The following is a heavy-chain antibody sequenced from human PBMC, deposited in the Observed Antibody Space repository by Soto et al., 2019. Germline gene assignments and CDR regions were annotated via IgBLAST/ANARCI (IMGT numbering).Heavy chain of an antibody. D-gene: IGHD1-1*01. CDR3: ARGRGLYNSGRSQLDS. CDR1: GDSFSKYT. CDR2: VIPRFGTT. J-gene: IGHJ4*02. Sequence: AASVKVSCKASGDSFSKYTVNWVRQAPRQGLEWVGGVIPRFGTTNFAPTLQGRVTITADQSMNTVYMELSSLRSEDTALYYCARGRGLYNSGRSQLDSWGQGTLVTVSS. V-gene: IGHV1-69*13.